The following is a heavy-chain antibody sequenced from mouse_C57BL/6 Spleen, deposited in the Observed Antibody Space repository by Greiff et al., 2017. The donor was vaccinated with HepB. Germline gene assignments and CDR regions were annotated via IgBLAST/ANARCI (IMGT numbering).Heavy chain of an antibody. CDR3: ARQTGRPYYFDY. CDR1: GFTFSSYG. D-gene: IGHD4-1*01. V-gene: IGHV5-6*01. J-gene: IGHJ2*01. Sequence: EVKLQESGGDLVKPGGSLKLSCAASGFTFSSYGMSWVRQTPDKRLEWVATISSGGSYTYYPDSVKGRFTISRDNAKNTLYLQMSSLKSEDTAMYYCARQTGRPYYFDYWGQGTTLTVSS. CDR2: ISSGGSYT.